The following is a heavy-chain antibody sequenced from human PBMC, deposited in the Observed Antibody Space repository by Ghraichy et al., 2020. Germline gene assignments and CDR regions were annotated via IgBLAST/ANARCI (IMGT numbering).Heavy chain of an antibody. CDR1: GFNFNSYW. Sequence: GGSLRLSCAASGFNFNSYWMTWVRQAPGKGLEWVANINQDGSDKYYVDSVKGRFTISTDNAKNSLYLQMSSLRAEDTAVYFCARGRGFVLDYWGQGTLVTVSS. V-gene: IGHV3-7*01. CDR3: ARGRGFVLDY. J-gene: IGHJ4*02. D-gene: IGHD3-3*01. CDR2: INQDGSDK.